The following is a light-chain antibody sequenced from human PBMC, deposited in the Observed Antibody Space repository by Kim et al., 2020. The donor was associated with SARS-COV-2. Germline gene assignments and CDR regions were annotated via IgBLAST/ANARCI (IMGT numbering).Light chain of an antibody. CDR1: QAISND. V-gene: IGKV1-6*01. Sequence: AIQLTRSPSSWSASVGDGVTITCRASQAISNDLGWYQQKPGKAPNLLIYAASTLQSGVPSRFSGSGSGTDFTLTISSLQPEDFATYYCLQDYNYPLSFGGGTKVDIK. CDR2: AAS. J-gene: IGKJ4*01. CDR3: LQDYNYPLS.